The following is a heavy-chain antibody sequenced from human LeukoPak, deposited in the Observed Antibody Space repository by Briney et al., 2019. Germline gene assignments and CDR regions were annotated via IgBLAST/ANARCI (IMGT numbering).Heavy chain of an antibody. D-gene: IGHD1-26*01. V-gene: IGHV3-23*01. CDR3: AKKYSTGLDP. Sequence: PGGSLRLSCAASGFTFSSYAMSWVRQAPGKGLEWASDISGSGSNTYYADSVKGRFTISRDNSKNTLYLQMNSLRVEDTAVYYCAKKYSTGLDPWGQGTLVTVSS. CDR1: GFTFSSYA. CDR2: ISGSGSNT. J-gene: IGHJ5*02.